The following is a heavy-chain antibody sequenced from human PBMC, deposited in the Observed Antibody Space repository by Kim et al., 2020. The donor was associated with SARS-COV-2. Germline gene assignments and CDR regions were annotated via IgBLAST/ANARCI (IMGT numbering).Heavy chain of an antibody. CDR2: ISYDGSNK. J-gene: IGHJ4*02. CDR1: GFTFSSYA. D-gene: IGHD3-22*01. Sequence: GGSLRLSCAASGFTFSSYAMHWVRQATGKGLEWVAVISYDGSNKYYADSVKGRFTISRDNSKNTLYLQMNSLRAEDTAVYYCAREPTDYYDSSGYPDYWGQGTLVTVSS. CDR3: AREPTDYYDSSGYPDY. V-gene: IGHV3-30*04.